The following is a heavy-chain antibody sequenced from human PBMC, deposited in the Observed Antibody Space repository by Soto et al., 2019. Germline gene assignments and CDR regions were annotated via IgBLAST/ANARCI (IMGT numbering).Heavy chain of an antibody. J-gene: IGHJ6*02. V-gene: IGHV1-69*13. CDR1: GGTFSSYA. Sequence: SVKVSCKASGGTFSSYAISWVRQAPGQGLEWMGGIIPIFGTANYAQKFQGRVTITADESTSTAYMELSSLRSEDTAVYYCARDLVFNPGGMDVWGQGTTVTVSS. CDR3: ARDLVFNPGGMDV. CDR2: IIPIFGTA. D-gene: IGHD6-6*01.